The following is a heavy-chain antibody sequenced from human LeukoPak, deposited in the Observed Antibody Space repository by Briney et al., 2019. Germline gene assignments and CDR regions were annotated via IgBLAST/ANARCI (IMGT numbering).Heavy chain of an antibody. D-gene: IGHD4-17*01. Sequence: PSETLSLTCTVSGGYISSYYWSWIRQPPGKGLEWIGYIYYSGSTNYNPSLKSRVTISVDTSKNQFSLKLSSVTAADTAVYYCARGDPYYGALFDYWGQGTLVTVSS. CDR1: GGYISSYY. V-gene: IGHV4-59*01. CDR2: IYYSGST. J-gene: IGHJ4*02. CDR3: ARGDPYYGALFDY.